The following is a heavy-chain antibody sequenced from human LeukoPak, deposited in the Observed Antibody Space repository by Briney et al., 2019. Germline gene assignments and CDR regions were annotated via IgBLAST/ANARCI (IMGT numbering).Heavy chain of an antibody. D-gene: IGHD2-8*02. Sequence: ASVKDSCQASGYTFTGYYMHWVRQAPGKGLDWMGLINPNSCCINFAQKLKGRAIMTRDTSIHTAYMELSSQSFDHTAVYYLARGATAGSFSLRRTGAYYMDVWGKGTTVTVSS. V-gene: IGHV1-2*02. J-gene: IGHJ6*03. CDR1: GYTFTGYY. CDR3: ARGATAGSFSLRRTGAYYMDV. CDR2: INPNSCCI.